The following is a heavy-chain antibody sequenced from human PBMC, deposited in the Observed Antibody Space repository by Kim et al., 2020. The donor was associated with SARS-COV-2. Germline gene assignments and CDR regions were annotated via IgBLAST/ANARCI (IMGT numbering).Heavy chain of an antibody. CDR3: ARDGDSSGYYYFDY. V-gene: IGHV1-46*01. J-gene: IGHJ4*02. Sequence: AQKFKGRVTLTRDTSTSTVYMELSSLRSEDTAVYYCARDGDSSGYYYFDYWGQGTLVTVSS. D-gene: IGHD3-22*01.